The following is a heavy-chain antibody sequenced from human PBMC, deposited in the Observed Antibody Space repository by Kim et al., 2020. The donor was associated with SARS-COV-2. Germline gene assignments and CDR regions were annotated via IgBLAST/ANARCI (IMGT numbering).Heavy chain of an antibody. D-gene: IGHD2-15*01. CDR1: GFPNTNYW. CDR2: IKKDGTDR. J-gene: IGHJ4*02. Sequence: GGSLRLSCAVSGFPNTNYWMSWVRQAPGKGLEWVAMIKKDGTDRYYVDSVKGRFTISRDNAKNSLYLQMNSLRVEDTAMYYCASLDTYPRDSAATNPWAVWGQGTQVTVSS. CDR3: ASLDTYPRDSAATNPWAV. V-gene: IGHV3-7*01.